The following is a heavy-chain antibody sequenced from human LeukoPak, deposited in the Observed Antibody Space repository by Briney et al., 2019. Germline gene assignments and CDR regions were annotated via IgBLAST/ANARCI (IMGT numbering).Heavy chain of an antibody. Sequence: PGGSLRLSCAASGFTFSSYSMNWVRQAPGKGLEWVSVIYSGGSTYYADSVKGRFTISRDNSNNTVYLQMNSLTAEDTAVYYCARLEGWGQGTLVTVSS. CDR3: ARLEG. J-gene: IGHJ4*02. D-gene: IGHD1-1*01. CDR2: IYSGGST. CDR1: GFTFSSYS. V-gene: IGHV3-53*01.